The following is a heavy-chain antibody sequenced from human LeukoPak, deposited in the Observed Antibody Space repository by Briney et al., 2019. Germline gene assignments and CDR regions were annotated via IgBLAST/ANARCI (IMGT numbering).Heavy chain of an antibody. J-gene: IGHJ4*02. CDR2: IYRTGDT. CDR1: GGSFSGFY. D-gene: IGHD6-13*01. V-gene: IGHV4-34*01. CDR3: ARGGIAAAGRSPFDW. Sequence: PSETLSLTCTVYGGSFSGFYWTWIRQPPGKGLEWIGEIYRTGDTNFNPSLKSRASITMDTSKNQFSLTLSSVTAADTAVYYCARGGIAAAGRSPFDWWGRGTLVTVSS.